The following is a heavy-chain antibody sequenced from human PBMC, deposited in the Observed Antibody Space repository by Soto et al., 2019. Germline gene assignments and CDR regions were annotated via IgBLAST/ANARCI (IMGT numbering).Heavy chain of an antibody. CDR1: GGSISSYY. J-gene: IGHJ6*02. CDR2: IYYSGST. D-gene: IGHD3-10*01. Sequence: SETLSLTCTVSGGSISSYYWSWIRQPPGKGLEWIGYIYYSGSTNYNPSLKSRVTISVDTSKNQFSLKLSSVTAADTAVYYCARGGVLLWFGELVAHYYYGMDVWGQGTTVTVSS. V-gene: IGHV4-59*08. CDR3: ARGGVLLWFGELVAHYYYGMDV.